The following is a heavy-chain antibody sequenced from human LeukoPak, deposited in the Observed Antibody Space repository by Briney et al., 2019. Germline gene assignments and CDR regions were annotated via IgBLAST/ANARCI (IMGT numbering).Heavy chain of an antibody. D-gene: IGHD5-18*01. CDR2: IYYSGST. J-gene: IGHJ4*02. CDR1: GGSISSGGYY. Sequence: SQTLSLTCTVSGGSISSGGYYWSWIRQHSGKGLEWIGYIYYSGSTYYNPSLKSRVTISVDTSKNQFSLKLSSVTAADTAVYYCARATVDTAMVGPYYFDYWGQGTLVTVSS. V-gene: IGHV4-31*03. CDR3: ARATVDTAMVGPYYFDY.